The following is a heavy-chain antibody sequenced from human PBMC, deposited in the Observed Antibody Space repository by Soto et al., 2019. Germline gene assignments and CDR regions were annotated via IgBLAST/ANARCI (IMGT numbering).Heavy chain of an antibody. Sequence: GGSLRLSCAASGFNFINYALSWVRQAPGKGLEWVSTISVIISTYYADSVKGRFTISRDNSKNTLFLQMNSLRAEDTAVYYCAKDHSGWYTFDYWGQGTLVTVSS. J-gene: IGHJ4*02. CDR2: ISVIIST. CDR1: GFNFINYA. D-gene: IGHD6-19*01. CDR3: AKDHSGWYTFDY. V-gene: IGHV3-23*01.